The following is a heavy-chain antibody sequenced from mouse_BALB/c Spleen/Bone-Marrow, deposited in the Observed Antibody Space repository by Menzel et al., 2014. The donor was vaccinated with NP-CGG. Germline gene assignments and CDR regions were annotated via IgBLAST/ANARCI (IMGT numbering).Heavy chain of an antibody. V-gene: IGHV1-87*01. D-gene: IGHD2-14*01. Sequence: LVESGAELARPGASVKLSCKASGYTFTSYWMQWVKQRPGQGLEWIGAIYPGDGDTRFTQKFRGKATLTADKSSSTAYMQLSSLASEDSAVYYCARAKRYGEMDYWGQGTSVTASS. CDR3: ARAKRYGEMDY. CDR2: IYPGDGDT. CDR1: GYTFTSYW. J-gene: IGHJ4*01.